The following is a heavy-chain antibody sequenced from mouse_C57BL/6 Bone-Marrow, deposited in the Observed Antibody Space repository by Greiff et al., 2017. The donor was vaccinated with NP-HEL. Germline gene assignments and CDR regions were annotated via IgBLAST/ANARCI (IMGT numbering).Heavy chain of an antibody. V-gene: IGHV5-17*01. Sequence: EVMLVESGGGLVKPGGSLKLSCAASGFTFSDYGMHWVSQAPEKGLEWVAYISSGSSTIYYADTVKGRFTISRDNAKNTLFLQMTSLRSEDTAMYYCARHVYYYGSSYPFAYWGQGTLVTVSA. CDR1: GFTFSDYG. CDR2: ISSGSSTI. J-gene: IGHJ3*01. D-gene: IGHD1-1*01. CDR3: ARHVYYYGSSYPFAY.